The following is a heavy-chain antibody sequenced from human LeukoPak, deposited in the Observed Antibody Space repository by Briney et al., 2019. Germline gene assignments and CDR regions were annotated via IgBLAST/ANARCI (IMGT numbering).Heavy chain of an antibody. Sequence: GGSLRLSCTASGVTFGDHAMSWFRQAPGKGLEWVGFIRSKPYGGTTENAASVKGRFTISRDDSKSIAYLQMNSLKTEDTAVYYCARGGVYCSSVSCSVDYWGQGILVTVSS. CDR2: IRSKPYGGTT. D-gene: IGHD2-2*01. J-gene: IGHJ4*02. CDR1: GVTFGDHA. CDR3: ARGGVYCSSVSCSVDY. V-gene: IGHV3-49*03.